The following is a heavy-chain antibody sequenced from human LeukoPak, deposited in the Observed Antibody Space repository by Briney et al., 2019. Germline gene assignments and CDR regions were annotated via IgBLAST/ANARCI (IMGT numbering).Heavy chain of an antibody. CDR3: ARDHYGSGSYYAFDI. J-gene: IGHJ3*02. CDR2: INPNSGGT. CDR1: GYTFTGYY. D-gene: IGHD3-10*01. Sequence: ASVKVSCKASGYTFTGYYMHWVRQAPGQGLEWMGRINPNSGGTNYAQKFQGRVTMTRDTSISTAYMELSRLRSDDTAVYYCARDHYGSGSYYAFDIRGQGTMVTVSS. V-gene: IGHV1-2*06.